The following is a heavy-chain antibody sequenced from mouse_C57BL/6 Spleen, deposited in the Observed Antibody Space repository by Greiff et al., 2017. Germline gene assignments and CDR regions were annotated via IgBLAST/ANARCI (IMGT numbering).Heavy chain of an antibody. CDR1: GYTFTSYW. CDR2: IYPGSGST. J-gene: IGHJ3*01. Sequence: QVQLQQPGAELVRPGTSVKLSCKASGYTFTSYWITWVKQRPGQGLEWIGDIYPGSGSTNYNEKFKSKATLTVDTSSSTAYMQLSSLTSEDSAVYYCAREGGYYVGAYWGQGTLVTVSA. CDR3: AREGGYYVGAY. V-gene: IGHV1-55*01. D-gene: IGHD2-3*01.